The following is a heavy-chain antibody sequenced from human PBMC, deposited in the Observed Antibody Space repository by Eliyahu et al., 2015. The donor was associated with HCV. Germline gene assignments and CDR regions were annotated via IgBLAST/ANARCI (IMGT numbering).Heavy chain of an antibody. D-gene: IGHD6-6*01. CDR1: GFTFXDYY. V-gene: IGHV3-11*01. J-gene: IGHJ4*02. CDR2: ISSSGSTI. Sequence: QVQLVXSGGGLVKPGGSLXLSCAASGFTFXDYYMSWIRQXPGKGLEWXSYISSSGSTIYYADSVKGRFTISRDNAKNSLYLQMNSLRAEDTAVYYCAREEPYSSSSWWDYWGQGTLVTVSS. CDR3: AREEPYSSSSWWDY.